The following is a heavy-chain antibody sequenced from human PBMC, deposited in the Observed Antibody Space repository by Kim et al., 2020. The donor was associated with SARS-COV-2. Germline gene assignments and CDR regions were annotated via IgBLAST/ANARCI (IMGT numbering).Heavy chain of an antibody. V-gene: IGHV3-15*01. CDR1: GFTFSNAW. J-gene: IGHJ4*02. CDR3: TTDLHDYGDYDY. D-gene: IGHD4-17*01. Sequence: GGSLRLSCAASGFTFSNAWMSWVRQAPGKGLEWVGRIKSKTDGGTTDYAAPVRDRFTISRDDSKNTLYLQMNSLKTEDTAVYYCTTDLHDYGDYDYWGQGTLVTVSS. CDR2: IKSKTDGGTT.